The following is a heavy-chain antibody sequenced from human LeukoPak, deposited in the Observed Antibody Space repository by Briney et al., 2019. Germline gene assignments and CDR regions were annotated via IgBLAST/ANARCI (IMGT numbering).Heavy chain of an antibody. D-gene: IGHD2-2*01. CDR1: GGTFSSYA. CDR2: IIPIFGTA. CDR3: ASSGRGYCSSTSCYLLQNYYYYMDV. J-gene: IGHJ6*03. Sequence: ASVKVSCKASGGTFSSYAISWVRQAPGQGLEWMGGIIPIFGTANYAQKFQGRVTITTDESTSTAYMELSSLRSEDTAVYYCASSGRGYCSSTSCYLLQNYYYYMDVWGKGTTVTVSS. V-gene: IGHV1-69*05.